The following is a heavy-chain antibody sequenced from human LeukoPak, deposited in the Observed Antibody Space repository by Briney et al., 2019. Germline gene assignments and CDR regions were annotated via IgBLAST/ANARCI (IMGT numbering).Heavy chain of an antibody. D-gene: IGHD4/OR15-4a*01. CDR1: GFTVSTNS. CDR2: IYSDNT. CDR3: ARRAGAYSHPYDY. Sequence: GGSLRLSCTVSGFTVSTNSMSWVRQAPGKGLEWVSFIYSDNTHYSDSVKGQFTISRDNSKNTLYLQMNSLRAEDTAVYYCARRAGAYSHPYDYWGQGTLVTVSS. J-gene: IGHJ4*02. V-gene: IGHV3-53*01.